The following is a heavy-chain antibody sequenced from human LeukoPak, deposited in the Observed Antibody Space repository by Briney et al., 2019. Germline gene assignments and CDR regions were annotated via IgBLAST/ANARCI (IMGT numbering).Heavy chain of an antibody. V-gene: IGHV3-23*01. CDR2: LTSSGGIT. CDR3: AKDVDGDFDY. D-gene: IGHD5-12*01. J-gene: IGHJ4*02. Sequence: GGSLRLSCAASGFTFTSYALSWVRQAPGKGLEWVSTLTSSGGITYFADSVKGRFTISRDNSKNTLYLQMNSLRAEGTAVYYCAKDVDGDFDYWGQGTLVTVSS. CDR1: GFTFTSYA.